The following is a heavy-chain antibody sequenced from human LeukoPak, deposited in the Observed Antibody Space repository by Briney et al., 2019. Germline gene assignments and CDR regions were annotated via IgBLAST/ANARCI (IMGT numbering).Heavy chain of an antibody. V-gene: IGHV5-51*01. CDR1: GYTFSTYW. J-gene: IGHJ4*02. CDR3: ARQEDIVVVPAAITNFDY. Sequence: GESLKISCKGSGYTFSTYWIDWVRQMPGKGPEWMGIIYPGDSDTRYSPSFQGQVTISADKSISTAYLQWSSLKASDTAMYYCARQEDIVVVPAAITNFDYWGQGTLVTVSS. D-gene: IGHD2-2*02. CDR2: IYPGDSDT.